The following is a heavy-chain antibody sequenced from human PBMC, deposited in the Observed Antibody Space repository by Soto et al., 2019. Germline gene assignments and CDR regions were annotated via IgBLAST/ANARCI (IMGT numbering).Heavy chain of an antibody. CDR2: ISAYDGKT. D-gene: IGHD3-3*01. CDR1: GYTFNTYG. V-gene: IGHV1-18*01. J-gene: IGHJ5*02. CDR3: ARDPHEFWTSYWFDP. Sequence: QVQLLQSGAEVKEPGASVKVSCKTSGYTFNTYGINWVRQAPGQGLELMGWISAYDGKTTYAEKFQGIVTLTTDTSTSTAYMELRSLRSDDTAIYYCARDPHEFWTSYWFDPWGQGTPVTVSS.